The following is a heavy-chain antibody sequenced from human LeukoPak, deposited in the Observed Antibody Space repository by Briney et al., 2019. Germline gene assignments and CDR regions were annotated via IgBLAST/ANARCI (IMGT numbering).Heavy chain of an antibody. D-gene: IGHD3-22*01. J-gene: IGHJ4*02. V-gene: IGHV3-21*01. CDR2: ISSSSSYI. CDR1: GFTVSSYS. Sequence: GGSLRLSCAASGFTVSSYSMNWVRQAPGKGLEWVSSISSSSSYIYYADSVKGRFTISRDNAKNSLYLQMNSLRAEDTAVYYCARDYYDSSGTLGYWGQGTLVTVSS. CDR3: ARDYYDSSGTLGY.